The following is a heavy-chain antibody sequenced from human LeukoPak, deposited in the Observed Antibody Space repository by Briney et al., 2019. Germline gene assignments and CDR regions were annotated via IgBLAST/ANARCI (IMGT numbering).Heavy chain of an antibody. D-gene: IGHD1-26*01. CDR2: IYYSGST. J-gene: IGHJ4*02. Sequence: SETLSLTCTVSGGSISSYYRSWIRQPPGKGLEWIGYIYYSGSTNYNPSLNSRVPISVDTSTTQSSLKQSSVPAPDTAVYYCARCGSYQFDYWGQGTLVTVSS. CDR3: ARCGSYQFDY. CDR1: GGSISSYY. V-gene: IGHV4-59*01.